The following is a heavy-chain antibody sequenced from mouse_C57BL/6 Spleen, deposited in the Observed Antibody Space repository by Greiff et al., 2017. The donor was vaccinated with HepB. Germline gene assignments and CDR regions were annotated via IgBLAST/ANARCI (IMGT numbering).Heavy chain of an antibody. CDR1: GYTFTSYW. V-gene: IGHV1-55*01. Sequence: QVQLQQPGAELVKPGASVKMSCKASGYTFTSYWITWVKQRPGQGLEWIGDIYPGSGSTNYNEKFKSKATLTVDTSTSTAYLQLSSLTSEDSAVYYCARWDYGSSSFADWGQGTLVTVSA. D-gene: IGHD1-1*01. CDR3: ARWDYGSSSFAD. J-gene: IGHJ3*01. CDR2: IYPGSGST.